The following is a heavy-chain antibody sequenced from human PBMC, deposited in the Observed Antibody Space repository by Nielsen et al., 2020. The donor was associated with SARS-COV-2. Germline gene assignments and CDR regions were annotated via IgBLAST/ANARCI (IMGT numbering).Heavy chain of an antibody. CDR1: GGSFSSHY. J-gene: IGHJ4*02. D-gene: IGHD6-13*01. Sequence: SETLSLTCAVYGGSFSSHYWSWIRQPPGKGLEWIGEINHSGSTNYNPSLKSRVTISVDTSKNQFSLKLSSVTAADTAVYYCARTRAIAAVSYYFDYWGQGTLVTVSS. V-gene: IGHV4-34*01. CDR3: ARTRAIAAVSYYFDY. CDR2: INHSGST.